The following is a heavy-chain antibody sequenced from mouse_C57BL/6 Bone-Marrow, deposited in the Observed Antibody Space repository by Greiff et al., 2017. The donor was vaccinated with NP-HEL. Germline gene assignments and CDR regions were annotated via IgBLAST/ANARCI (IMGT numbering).Heavy chain of an antibody. V-gene: IGHV1-55*01. CDR2: IYPGSGST. CDR1: GYTFTSYW. Sequence: QVQLQQPGAELVKPGASVKMSCKASGYTFTSYWITWVKQRPGQGLEWIGDIYPGSGSTNYNEKFKSKATLTVDTSSSTAYMQLSSLTSEDSAVYYWARTLLRQPHWYFDVWGTGTTVTVSS. D-gene: IGHD1-2*01. J-gene: IGHJ1*03. CDR3: ARTLLRQPHWYFDV.